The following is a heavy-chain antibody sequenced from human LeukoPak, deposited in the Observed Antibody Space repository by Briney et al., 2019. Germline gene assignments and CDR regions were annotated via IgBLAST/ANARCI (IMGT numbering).Heavy chain of an antibody. Sequence: GASVKVSCKASGYTFTGYYMHWVRQAPGQGLEWMGWINSNSGGTNYAQKFQGRVTMTRDTSISTAHMELSRLRSDDTAVYYCARGSTTWDYYYGMDVWGQGTTVTVSS. D-gene: IGHD2-2*01. V-gene: IGHV1-2*02. CDR2: INSNSGGT. J-gene: IGHJ6*02. CDR3: ARGSTTWDYYYGMDV. CDR1: GYTFTGYY.